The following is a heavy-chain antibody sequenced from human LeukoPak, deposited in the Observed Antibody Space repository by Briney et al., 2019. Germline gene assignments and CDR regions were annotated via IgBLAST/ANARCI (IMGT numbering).Heavy chain of an antibody. D-gene: IGHD2-15*01. CDR3: ARDLGGFLDY. CDR1: GFTFSSYA. Sequence: GGSLRLSCAASGFTFSSYAMSWVRQAPGKGLEWVSVISGSGGSTYYADSVKGRFTISRDNSKNTLFLQMNSLRAEDTALYYCARDLGGFLDYWGQGTLVTVSS. V-gene: IGHV3-23*01. J-gene: IGHJ4*02. CDR2: ISGSGGST.